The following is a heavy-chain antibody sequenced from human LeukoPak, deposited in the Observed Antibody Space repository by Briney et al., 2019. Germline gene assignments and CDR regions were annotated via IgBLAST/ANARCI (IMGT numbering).Heavy chain of an antibody. V-gene: IGHV1-69*05. Sequence: VASVKVSCKASGGTFSSYAISWVRQAPGQGLEWMGGIIPIFGTANYAQKFQGRVTITTDESTSAAYMELSSLRSEDTAVYYCARRLEDLPYGWFDPWGQGTLVTVSS. CDR3: ARRLEDLPYGWFDP. CDR1: GGTFSSYA. CDR2: IIPIFGTA. J-gene: IGHJ5*02. D-gene: IGHD1-1*01.